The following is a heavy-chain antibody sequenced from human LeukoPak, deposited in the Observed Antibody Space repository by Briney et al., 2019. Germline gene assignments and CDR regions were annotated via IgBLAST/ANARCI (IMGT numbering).Heavy chain of an antibody. Sequence: PGGSLRLSCAASGFTFSSYWMNWVRQAPGKGLEWVANIKEDGSEKYYVDSVKGRFTISRDNAKNSLYLQMNSLRAEDTAVYYCARGHDFWSGHYKPFEGNYMDVWGKGTTVTVSS. CDR1: GFTFSSYW. D-gene: IGHD3-3*01. J-gene: IGHJ6*03. CDR3: ARGHDFWSGHYKPFEGNYMDV. CDR2: IKEDGSEK. V-gene: IGHV3-7*01.